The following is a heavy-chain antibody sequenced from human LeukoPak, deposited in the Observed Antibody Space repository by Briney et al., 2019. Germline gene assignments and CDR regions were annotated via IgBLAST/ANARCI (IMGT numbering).Heavy chain of an antibody. V-gene: IGHV1-18*01. CDR2: ISAYNGNT. CDR3: ARESSWSFFDY. Sequence: ASVKVSCKASGGTFSSYAISWVRQAPGQGLEWMGWISAYNGNTNYARKLQGRVTMTTDTSTSTAYMELRSLRSDDTAVYYCARESSWSFFDYWGQGTLVTVSS. CDR1: GGTFSSYA. J-gene: IGHJ4*02. D-gene: IGHD6-13*01.